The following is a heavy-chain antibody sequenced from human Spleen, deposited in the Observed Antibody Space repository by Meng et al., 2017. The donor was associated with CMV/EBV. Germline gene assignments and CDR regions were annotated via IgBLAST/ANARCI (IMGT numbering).Heavy chain of an antibody. V-gene: IGHV3-30-3*01. D-gene: IGHD3-10*01. CDR1: GFTFSSYA. Sequence: SCAASGFTFSSYAMHWVRQAPGKGLEWVAVISYDGSNKYYADSVKGRFTISRDNSKNTLYLQMNSLRAEDMAVYYCARDRLGDFYYYYGMDVWGQGTTVTVSS. J-gene: IGHJ6*02. CDR2: ISYDGSNK. CDR3: ARDRLGDFYYYYGMDV.